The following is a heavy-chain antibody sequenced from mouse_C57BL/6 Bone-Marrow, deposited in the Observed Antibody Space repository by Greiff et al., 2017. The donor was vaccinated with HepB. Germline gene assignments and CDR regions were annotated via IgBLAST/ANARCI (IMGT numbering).Heavy chain of an antibody. V-gene: IGHV5-17*01. CDR3: ARRDYGWYFDV. Sequence: EVKLVESGGGLVKPGGSLKLSCAASGFTFSDYGMHWVRQAPEKGLEWVAYISSGSSTIYYADTVKGRFTISRDNAKNTLFLQMTSLRSEDTAMYYCARRDYGWYFDVWGTGTTVTVSS. D-gene: IGHD2-4*01. CDR1: GFTFSDYG. J-gene: IGHJ1*03. CDR2: ISSGSSTI.